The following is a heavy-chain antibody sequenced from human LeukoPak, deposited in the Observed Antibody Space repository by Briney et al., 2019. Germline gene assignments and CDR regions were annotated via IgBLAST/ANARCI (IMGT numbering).Heavy chain of an antibody. CDR2: IRYDGSNK. CDR1: GFTFSSYG. Sequence: GGSLRLSCAASGFTFSSYGMHWVRQAPGKGLEWVAFIRYDGSNKYYADSVKGRFTISRDNSKNTLYLQMNSLRAEDTAVYYCAKDFHSSSWYVYYYYGMGVWGQGTTVTVSS. D-gene: IGHD6-13*01. CDR3: AKDFHSSSWYVYYYYGMGV. V-gene: IGHV3-30*02. J-gene: IGHJ6*02.